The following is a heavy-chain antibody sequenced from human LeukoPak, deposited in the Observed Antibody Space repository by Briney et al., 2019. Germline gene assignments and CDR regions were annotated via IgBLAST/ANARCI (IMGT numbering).Heavy chain of an antibody. V-gene: IGHV4-39*01. CDR1: GVSISSSSYH. CDR2: IYDSGST. CDR3: ARQVVHTAMDN. J-gene: IGHJ4*02. Sequence: SETLSLTCTVSGVSISSSSYHWDWIRQPPGKGLEWIGSIYDSGSTYYSPSLKSRVTISVDTSKNQFSLRLNSVTAADTAVYYCARQVVHTAMDNWGQGTLVTVSS. D-gene: IGHD5-18*01.